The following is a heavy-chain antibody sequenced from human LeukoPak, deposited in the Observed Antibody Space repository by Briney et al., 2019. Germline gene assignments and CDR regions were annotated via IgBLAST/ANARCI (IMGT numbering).Heavy chain of an antibody. CDR2: ISSSGSTI. CDR1: GFTFSDYY. Sequence: GGSLRLSCAASGFTFSDYYMSWIRRAPGKGLEWVSYISSSGSTIYYADSVKGRFTISRDNAKNSLYLQMNSLRAEDTAVYYCAGPYYYDSSGYYYGASDIWGQGTMVTVSS. V-gene: IGHV3-11*01. D-gene: IGHD3-22*01. J-gene: IGHJ3*02. CDR3: AGPYYYDSSGYYYGASDI.